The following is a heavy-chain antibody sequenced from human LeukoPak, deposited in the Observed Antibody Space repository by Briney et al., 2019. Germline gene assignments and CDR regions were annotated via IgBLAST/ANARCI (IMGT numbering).Heavy chain of an antibody. D-gene: IGHD2/OR15-2a*01. Sequence: GGSLRLSCAASGFVVTANYLAWARRAPGKGLEWVSTISNGGDPFYGDSVKGRSTISRDESTNTFSLQLDSLRVEDMGVYYCALLSGGTFDYWGQGTQVTVAS. CDR2: ISNGGDP. CDR1: GFVVTANY. J-gene: IGHJ4*02. CDR3: ALLSGGTFDY. V-gene: IGHV3-53*01.